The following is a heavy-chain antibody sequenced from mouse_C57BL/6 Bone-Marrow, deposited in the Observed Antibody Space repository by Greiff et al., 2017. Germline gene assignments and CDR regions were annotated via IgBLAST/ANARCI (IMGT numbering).Heavy chain of an antibody. D-gene: IGHD1-1*01. CDR3: TTYYYGSSYGDWYFDV. Sequence: EVQLQQSGAELVRPGASVKLSCTASGFNIKDDYMHWVKQRPEQGLEWIGRIDPENGDTEYASKFQGKATITADTSSNTAYLQLSSLTSEDTAVYYCTTYYYGSSYGDWYFDVWGTGTTVTVSS. V-gene: IGHV14-4*01. CDR1: GFNIKDDY. J-gene: IGHJ1*03. CDR2: IDPENGDT.